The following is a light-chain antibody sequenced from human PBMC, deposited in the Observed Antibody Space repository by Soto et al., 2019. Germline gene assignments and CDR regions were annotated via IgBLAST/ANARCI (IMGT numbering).Light chain of an antibody. J-gene: IGKJ5*01. V-gene: IGKV2-28*01. CDR3: MQALQTSIT. CDR1: QSLLHSNGYNY. Sequence: DIVMTQSPLSLPVTHGEPASISCRSSQSLLHSNGYNYLDWYLQKPGQSPQLRIYLGSNRASGVPDRFRGSGSGTDFTLKISRVEAEDVGVYYCMQALQTSITFGQGTLLEIK. CDR2: LGS.